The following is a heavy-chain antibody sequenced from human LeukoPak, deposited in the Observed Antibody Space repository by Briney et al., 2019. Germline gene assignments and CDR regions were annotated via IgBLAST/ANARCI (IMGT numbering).Heavy chain of an antibody. CDR2: ISSSSSTI. J-gene: IGHJ5*02. D-gene: IGHD2-8*01. V-gene: IGHV3-48*02. CDR1: GFTFSSYG. Sequence: PGGSLRLSCAAPGFTFSSYGMHWVRQAPGKGLEWGSYISSSSSTIYYADSVKGRFTISRDNAKNSLYLQMNSLRDEDTAVYYCARGPLSLWFTESSNWFDPWGQGTLVTVSS. CDR3: ARGPLSLWFTESSNWFDP.